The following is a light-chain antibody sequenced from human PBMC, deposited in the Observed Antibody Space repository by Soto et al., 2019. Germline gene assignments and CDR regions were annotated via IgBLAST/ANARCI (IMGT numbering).Light chain of an antibody. V-gene: IGLV1-44*01. CDR3: AAWDDSLSGYL. CDR2: SVD. Sequence: ALLTQPPSASGTPVQGVTISCSGSISNIRSKTVKWYQQFPGTAPQLLIYSVDQRPSGVPDRFSGSKSDTSASLAISGLQAEDEADYYCAAWDDSLSGYLFGTGTKVTVL. J-gene: IGLJ1*01. CDR1: ISNIRSKT.